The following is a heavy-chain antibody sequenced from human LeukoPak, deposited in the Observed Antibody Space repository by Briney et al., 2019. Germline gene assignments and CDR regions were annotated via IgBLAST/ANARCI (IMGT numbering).Heavy chain of an antibody. CDR1: GGSISSYY. D-gene: IGHD4-17*01. CDR3: ARLSTVTGTNYYYYGMDV. Sequence: SETLSLTCTVSGGSISSYYWSWIRQPPGKGLEWIGYIYYSGSTNYNPSLKSRATISVDTSKNQFSLKLSSVTAADTAVYYCARLSTVTGTNYYYYGMDVWGQGTTVTVSS. J-gene: IGHJ6*02. CDR2: IYYSGST. V-gene: IGHV4-59*08.